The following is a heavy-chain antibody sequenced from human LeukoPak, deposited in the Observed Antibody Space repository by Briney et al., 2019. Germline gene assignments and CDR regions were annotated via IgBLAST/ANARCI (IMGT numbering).Heavy chain of an antibody. J-gene: IGHJ4*02. D-gene: IGHD3-10*01. CDR2: ISGSGGNT. CDR3: AKEEGGEFDY. Sequence: PGGSLRLSCAASGFTFSSYAMHWVRQAPGKGLEWVSAISGSGGNTYYADSVKGRFTISRDNFKNTLYLQMDSLRADDTAVYYCAKEEGGEFDYWGQGTLVTVSS. CDR1: GFTFSSYA. V-gene: IGHV3-23*01.